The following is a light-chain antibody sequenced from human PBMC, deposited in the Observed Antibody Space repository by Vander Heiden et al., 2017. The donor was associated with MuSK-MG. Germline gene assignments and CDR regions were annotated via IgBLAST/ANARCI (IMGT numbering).Light chain of an antibody. CDR2: EAD. CDR3: YSYATSGAWV. V-gene: IGLV2-23*01. J-gene: IGLJ3*02. Sequence: QSALTQPASVSGSPGQSITISCTGTSSDVGSADLVSWYQQHPGKAPKLMISEADKRPSGVSYRVSGSKSGNTASLTISGLQAEDEADDYCYSYATSGAWVFGGGTKLTVL. CDR1: SSDVGSADL.